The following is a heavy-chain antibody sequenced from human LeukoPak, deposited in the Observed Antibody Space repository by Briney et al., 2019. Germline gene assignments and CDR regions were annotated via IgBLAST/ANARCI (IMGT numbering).Heavy chain of an antibody. CDR3: ARETPAGGWFDP. Sequence: GRSLRLSCAASGFTFSSYGMHWVRQAPGKGLEWVAVIWYDGSNKYHADSVKGRFTISRDNSKNTLYLQMNSLRAEDTAVYYCARETPAGGWFDPWGQGTLVTVSS. CDR1: GFTFSSYG. J-gene: IGHJ5*02. V-gene: IGHV3-33*01. CDR2: IWYDGSNK. D-gene: IGHD3-16*01.